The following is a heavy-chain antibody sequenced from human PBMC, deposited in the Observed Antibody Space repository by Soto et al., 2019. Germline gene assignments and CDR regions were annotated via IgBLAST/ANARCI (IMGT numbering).Heavy chain of an antibody. CDR2: LYYSGSP. V-gene: IGHV4-59*01. CDR3: ARHFRAFDI. Sequence: SETLSLTCPVSGGSISGYYWGWIRQPPGKGLQWIGYLYYSGSPNYNPSLKSRATISVDPSKKQFSLKLSSVTAADTAVYYCARHFRAFDIWGRGTMVTVSS. J-gene: IGHJ3*02. CDR1: GGSISGYY.